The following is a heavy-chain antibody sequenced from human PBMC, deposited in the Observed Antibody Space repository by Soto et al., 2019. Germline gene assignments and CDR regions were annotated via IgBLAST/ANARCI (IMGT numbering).Heavy chain of an antibody. Sequence: QVQLVQSGAEVKKPGASVKVSCKASGYTFTSYAMHWVRQAPGQRLEWMGWINAGNGNTKYSQKFQGRVTITRDTSASTAYMELSSLRSEDTAVYYCARGTYSGSYEDYWGQGPLVTVSS. D-gene: IGHD3-10*01. J-gene: IGHJ4*02. CDR3: ARGTYSGSYEDY. CDR2: INAGNGNT. CDR1: GYTFTSYA. V-gene: IGHV1-3*01.